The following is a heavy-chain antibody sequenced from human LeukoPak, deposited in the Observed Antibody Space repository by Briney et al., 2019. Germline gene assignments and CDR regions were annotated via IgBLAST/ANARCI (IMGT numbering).Heavy chain of an antibody. CDR2: ISGSGGST. D-gene: IGHD1-7*01. J-gene: IGHJ4*02. Sequence: GSLRLSCAASGFTFSSYAMNWVRQAPGKGLEWVSAISGSGGSTYYADSVKGRVTISRDNSKNTLYLQMNSPRAEDTAVYYCAKEGKTRNWNYYQAKPVYWGQGTLVTVSS. CDR3: AKEGKTRNWNYYQAKPVY. CDR1: GFTFSSYA. V-gene: IGHV3-23*01.